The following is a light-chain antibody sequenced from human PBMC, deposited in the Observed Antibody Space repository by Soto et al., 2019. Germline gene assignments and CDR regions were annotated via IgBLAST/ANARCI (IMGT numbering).Light chain of an antibody. CDR3: SSYTISSTLV. Sequence: QSVLTQPASVSGSPGQSITLSCTGTSSDVGGYNYVSWYQHHPGKAPKVMIYDVSNRPSGVSNRFSGSKSGNTASLTISGLQAEDEADYYCSSYTISSTLVFGGGTKLTVL. CDR2: DVS. CDR1: SSDVGGYNY. J-gene: IGLJ2*01. V-gene: IGLV2-14*03.